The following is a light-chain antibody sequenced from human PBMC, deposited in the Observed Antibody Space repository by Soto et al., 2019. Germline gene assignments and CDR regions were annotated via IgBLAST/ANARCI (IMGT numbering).Light chain of an antibody. CDR3: QQYDDLLS. Sequence: DIQMTQSPSSLSASVGDRVTITCQASQDIAKYLNWYQQKPGNAPKLMIYDASELHAGVPSRFSGSGSGTDFTFTISSVKPEDFETYYCQQYDDLLSFGGGTKVESK. V-gene: IGKV1-33*01. CDR1: QDIAKY. CDR2: DAS. J-gene: IGKJ4*01.